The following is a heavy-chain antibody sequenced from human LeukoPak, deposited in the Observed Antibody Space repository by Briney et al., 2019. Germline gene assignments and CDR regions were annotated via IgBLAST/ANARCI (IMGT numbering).Heavy chain of an antibody. CDR1: GYTFTSYG. CDR3: ARGAAARFYYYYMDV. CDR2: ISAYNGNT. D-gene: IGHD6-6*01. Sequence: ASVKVSRKASGYTFTSYGISWVRQAPGQGLEWMGWISAYNGNTNYAQKLQGRVTMTTDTSTSTAYMELSSLRSEDTAVYYCARGAAARFYYYYMDVWGKGTTVTVSS. J-gene: IGHJ6*03. V-gene: IGHV1-18*01.